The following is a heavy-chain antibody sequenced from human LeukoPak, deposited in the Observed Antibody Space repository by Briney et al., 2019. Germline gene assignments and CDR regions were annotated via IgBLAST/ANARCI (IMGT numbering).Heavy chain of an antibody. CDR2: IYSGGST. CDR1: GFTVSSNY. J-gene: IGHJ4*02. CDR3: ARARGGYDPYYFDY. Sequence: PGRSLRLSCAASGFTVSSNYMSWVRQAPGKGLEWVSVIYSGGSTYYADSVKGRFTISRDNSKNTLYLQMNSLRAEDTAVYYCARARGGYDPYYFDYWGQGTLVTVSS. V-gene: IGHV3-53*01. D-gene: IGHD5-12*01.